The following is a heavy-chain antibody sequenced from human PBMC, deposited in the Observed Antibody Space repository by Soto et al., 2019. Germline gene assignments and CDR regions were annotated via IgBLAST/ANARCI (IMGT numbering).Heavy chain of an antibody. V-gene: IGHV2-5*02. CDR1: GVSRTTSGVG. CDR2: IYWDDDK. CDR3: AHRQRTVVVGAPFDL. J-gene: IGHJ4*02. Sequence: SGATLVNPTQTLTLTCTLSGVSRTTSGVGVGWIRQPPGKALEWLALIYWDDDKRFSPSLKSRLAITRDTSKNQVVMTMTDMAPVDTAIYYCAHRQRTVVVGAPFDLWGQGSQVTVSS. D-gene: IGHD2-15*01.